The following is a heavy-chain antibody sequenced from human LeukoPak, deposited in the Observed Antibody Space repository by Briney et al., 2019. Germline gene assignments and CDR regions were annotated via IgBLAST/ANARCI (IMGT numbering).Heavy chain of an antibody. CDR2: ISGSGDST. D-gene: IGHD6-19*01. V-gene: IGHV3-23*01. J-gene: IGHJ4*02. CDR3: AKSIGSSGWYPFDY. CDR1: GFTFSSYG. Sequence: PGESLRLSCAASGFTFSSYGMSWVRQAPGKGLKWVSAISGSGDSTDYADSVKGRITISRDNSRNTLYLQMNSLRVEDTAVYYCAKSIGSSGWYPFDYWGQGTLVTVSS.